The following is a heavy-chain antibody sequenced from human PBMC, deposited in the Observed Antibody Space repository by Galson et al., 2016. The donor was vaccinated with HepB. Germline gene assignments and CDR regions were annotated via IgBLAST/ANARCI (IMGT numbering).Heavy chain of an antibody. D-gene: IGHD1/OR15-1a*01. CDR2: VYYSGTV. J-gene: IGHJ6*02. Sequence: SETLSLTCTVSGGSISSGTYYWGWIRQPPGKGLEWIGSVYYSGTVYKKPSLKSRVTVFVDTSKNHFPLNLTSVTAADTGVYYFARLGRTSAFYSMDVWGQGTTVTVSS. CDR1: GGSISSGTYY. V-gene: IGHV4-39*02. CDR3: ARLGRTSAFYSMDV.